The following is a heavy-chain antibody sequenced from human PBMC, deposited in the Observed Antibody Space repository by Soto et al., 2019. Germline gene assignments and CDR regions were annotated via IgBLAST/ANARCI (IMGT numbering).Heavy chain of an antibody. CDR3: AILCGVVGLDYMDV. Sequence: PGGSLRLSCAASGFTFSSYSMNWVRQAPGKGLEWVSSISSSSSYIYYADSVKGRFTISRDNAKNSLYLQMNSLRAEDTAVYYCAILCGVVGLDYMDVWGKGTTVTVSS. V-gene: IGHV3-21*01. J-gene: IGHJ6*03. CDR1: GFTFSSYS. D-gene: IGHD1-26*01. CDR2: ISSSSSYI.